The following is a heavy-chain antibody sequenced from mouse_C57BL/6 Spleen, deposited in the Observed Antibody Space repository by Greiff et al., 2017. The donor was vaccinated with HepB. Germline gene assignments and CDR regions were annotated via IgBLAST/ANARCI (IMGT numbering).Heavy chain of an antibody. CDR3: ARRKYSNYAMDY. CDR1: GYTFTSYW. J-gene: IGHJ4*01. V-gene: IGHV1-50*01. CDR2: IDPSDSYT. Sequence: QVQLKQPGAELVKPGASVKLSCKASGYTFTSYWMQWVKQRPGQGLEWIGEIDPSDSYTNYNQKFKGKATLTVDTSSSTAYMQLSSLTSEDSAVYYCARRKYSNYAMDYWGQGTSVTVSS. D-gene: IGHD2-5*01.